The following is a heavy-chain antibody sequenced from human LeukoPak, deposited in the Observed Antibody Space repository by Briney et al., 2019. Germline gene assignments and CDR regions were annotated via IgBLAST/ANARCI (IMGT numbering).Heavy chain of an antibody. V-gene: IGHV1-2*02. CDR2: INPNSGGT. CDR3: AAQKDPRPFDH. Sequence: GASVKVSCKASGYTFTDYYIHWVRQAPGQGLEWMGWINPNSGGTNYAQKFYARVTMTRHTSISTAYMELSELRSDDTAVYYCAAQKDPRPFDHWGQGTLISVSS. CDR1: GYTFTDYY. J-gene: IGHJ4*02.